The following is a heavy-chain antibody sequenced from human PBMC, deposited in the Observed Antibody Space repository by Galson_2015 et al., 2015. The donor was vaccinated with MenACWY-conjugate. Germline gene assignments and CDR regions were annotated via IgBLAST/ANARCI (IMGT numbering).Heavy chain of an antibody. V-gene: IGHV3-74*01. D-gene: IGHD6-25*01. CDR3: VRDNAAAPDLFDS. CDR2: ITNDGSST. J-gene: IGHJ4*02. Sequence: SLRLSCAASGFTFSTYWMHWVRQAPGKGLVWVSRITNDGSSTNYADSVKGRFTISRDNAKNTLYLQMNSLRAEDTALYYCVRDNAAAPDLFDSWGQGTRVTVSS. CDR1: GFTFSTYW.